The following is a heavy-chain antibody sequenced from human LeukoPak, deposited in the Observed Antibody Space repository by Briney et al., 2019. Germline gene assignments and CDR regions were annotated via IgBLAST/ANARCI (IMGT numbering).Heavy chain of an antibody. J-gene: IGHJ4*02. CDR3: ARAMGGYDEFDY. Sequence: SETLSLTCTVSGDSISSNSYYWGWIRQSPGKGLEWIGSIYHSGSTYYNRSLKSRVTISVDTSKNQFSLKLSSVTAADTAVYYCARAMGGYDEFDYWGQGTLVTVSS. V-gene: IGHV4-39*01. CDR2: IYHSGST. CDR1: GDSISSNSYY. D-gene: IGHD5-12*01.